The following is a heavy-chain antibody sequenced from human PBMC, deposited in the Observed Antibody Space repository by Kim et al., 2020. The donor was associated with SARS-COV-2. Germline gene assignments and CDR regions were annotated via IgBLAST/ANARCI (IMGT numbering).Heavy chain of an antibody. J-gene: IGHJ6*02. CDR2: ISSSSSYT. Sequence: GGSLRLSCAASGFTFSDYYMSWIRQAPGKGLEWVSYISSSSSYTNYADSVKGRFTISRDNAKNSLYLQMNSLRAEDTAVYYCARGYGDYVYYYYGMDVWGQGTTVTVSS. CDR3: ARGYGDYVYYYYGMDV. CDR1: GFTFSDYY. V-gene: IGHV3-11*05. D-gene: IGHD4-17*01.